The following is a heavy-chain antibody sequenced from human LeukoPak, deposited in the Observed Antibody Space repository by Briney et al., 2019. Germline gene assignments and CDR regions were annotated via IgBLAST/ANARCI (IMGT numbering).Heavy chain of an antibody. CDR1: GFTFSSYG. V-gene: IGHV3-30*02. Sequence: GGSLRLSCAASGFTFSSYGMHLVRQAPGKGLEWVAFIRYDGSNKYYADSVKGRFTISRDNSKNTLYLQMNSLRAEDTAVYYCAKDNGDSSGYSLLFDYWGQGTLVTVSS. J-gene: IGHJ4*02. CDR3: AKDNGDSSGYSLLFDY. D-gene: IGHD3-22*01. CDR2: IRYDGSNK.